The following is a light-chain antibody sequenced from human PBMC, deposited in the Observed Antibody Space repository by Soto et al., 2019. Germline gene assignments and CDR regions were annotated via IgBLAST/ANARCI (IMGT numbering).Light chain of an antibody. Sequence: EIVLWHFPSTLSLSDGERATXSCRTSQSVSNNYLAWYQQKPGQAPRLLIYGASSRATGIPDRFSGSGSGTDFTLTISRLEPEDLAVYYCQQYGISSWPFGQRTKVDIK. J-gene: IGKJ1*01. V-gene: IGKV3-20*01. CDR2: GAS. CDR1: QSVSNNY. CDR3: QQYGISSWP.